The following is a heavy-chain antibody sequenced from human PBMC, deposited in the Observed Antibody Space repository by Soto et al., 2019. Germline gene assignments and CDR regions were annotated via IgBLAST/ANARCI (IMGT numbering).Heavy chain of an antibody. J-gene: IGHJ4*02. D-gene: IGHD3-10*01. CDR1: SGSISSSYW. V-gene: IGHV4-4*02. CDR3: ARIDYGSGSDYNFDY. CDR2: IHHSGDT. Sequence: QVQLQESGPGLVTPSGTLSVTCAVSSGSISSSYWWSWVRQPPGERLEWIGEIHHSGDTNYNPSLESQVTISVDKSKNQCSLRLSSVTAADTAVYYCARIDYGSGSDYNFDYWGQGTLVTVSS.